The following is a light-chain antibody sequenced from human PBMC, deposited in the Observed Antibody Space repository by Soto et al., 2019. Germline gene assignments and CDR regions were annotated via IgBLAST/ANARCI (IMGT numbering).Light chain of an antibody. Sequence: EIVMTQSPATLSVSPGERATLSCRASQSVSSNLAWYQQKPGQAPSLLIYGASTRATGIPARFSGSGSGTEFTRTISSLQSEDFAVYYCQQYKNWPRTFGQGTKVEIK. V-gene: IGKV3-15*01. CDR2: GAS. J-gene: IGKJ1*01. CDR1: QSVSSN. CDR3: QQYKNWPRT.